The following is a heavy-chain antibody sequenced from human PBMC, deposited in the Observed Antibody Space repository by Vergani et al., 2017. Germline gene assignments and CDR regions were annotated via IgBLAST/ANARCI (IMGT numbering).Heavy chain of an antibody. CDR1: GYTFTGYY. D-gene: IGHD3-10*01. Sequence: QVQLVQSGAEVKKPGASVKVSCKASGYTFTGYYMHWVRQAPGQGLEWMGWINPNSGGTNYAQKFQGRVTMTRDTSISTAYMELSRLRSDDTAVYYCARDGRGRNYYGSGSYYNYFDYWGQGTLVTVSS. CDR3: ARDGRGRNYYGSGSYYNYFDY. J-gene: IGHJ4*02. V-gene: IGHV1-2*02. CDR2: INPNSGGT.